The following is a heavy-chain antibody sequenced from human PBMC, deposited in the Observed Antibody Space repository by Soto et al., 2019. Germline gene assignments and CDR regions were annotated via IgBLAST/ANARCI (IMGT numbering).Heavy chain of an antibody. CDR1: RFTVSSNY. D-gene: IGHD6-13*01. J-gene: IGHJ4*02. Sequence: PGLSLRLSCASSRFTVSSNYMSWVRQAPGKGLEWVSVIYSGGNTFYADSVKGRFTISRDHSKNTLYLQMNSLRAEDTAVYYCARAAIASVVFDYWGQGTQVTVPS. CDR2: IYSGGNT. V-gene: IGHV3-66*01. CDR3: ARAAIASVVFDY.